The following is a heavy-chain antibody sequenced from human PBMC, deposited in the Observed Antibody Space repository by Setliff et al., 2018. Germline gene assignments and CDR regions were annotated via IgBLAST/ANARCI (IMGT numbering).Heavy chain of an antibody. V-gene: IGHV3-48*03. CDR3: ASHEPWLWNAFDI. J-gene: IGHJ3*02. CDR2: ITTSGSTI. Sequence: GGSLRLSCAASGFTFRSYEMNWVRQAPGKGLEWISYITTSGSTIYYADSVKGRFTISGDNAKNSLYLQMNSLRAEDTAVYYCASHEPWLWNAFDIWGQGTMVTVSS. CDR1: GFTFRSYE. D-gene: IGHD6-19*01.